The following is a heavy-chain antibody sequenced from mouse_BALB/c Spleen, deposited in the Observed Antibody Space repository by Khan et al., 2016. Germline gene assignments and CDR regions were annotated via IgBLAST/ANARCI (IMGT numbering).Heavy chain of an antibody. CDR2: VDPGNGDT. J-gene: IGHJ2*01. Sequence: EVELVESGAELVRSVASVKLSCTASGFNINYYNIHWVKQRPEQGLEWIGWVDPGNGDTEYDQKFQGRTTLTADTSSNTVYLQLNSLTSEDTAVYYCTADYNDSVSAFWGQGTLLTVSS. D-gene: IGHD6-2*01. CDR1: GFNINYYN. V-gene: IGHV14-4*02. CDR3: TADYNDSVSAF.